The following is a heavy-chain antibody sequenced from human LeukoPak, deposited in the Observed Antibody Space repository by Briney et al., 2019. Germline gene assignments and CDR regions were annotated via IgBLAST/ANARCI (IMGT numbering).Heavy chain of an antibody. CDR3: ARDSSDYGDYAIYYYYYYMDV. D-gene: IGHD4-17*01. Sequence: SETLSLTCTVSGGSISSSSYYWGWIRRPPGKGLEWIGSIYYSGSTYYNPSLKSRVTISVDTSKNQFSLKLSSVTAADTAVYYCARDSSDYGDYAIYYYYYYMDVWGKGTTVTVSS. V-gene: IGHV4-39*07. CDR2: IYYSGST. J-gene: IGHJ6*03. CDR1: GGSISSSSYY.